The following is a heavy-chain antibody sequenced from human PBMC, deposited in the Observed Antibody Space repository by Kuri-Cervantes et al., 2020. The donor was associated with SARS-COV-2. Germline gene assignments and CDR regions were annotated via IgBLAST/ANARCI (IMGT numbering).Heavy chain of an antibody. CDR1: GGSFSDYY. CDR2: INHTGSA. Sequence: SETLSLTCAVYGGSFSDYYWTWIRQPPGKGLEWIGEINHTGSANYNPSLKSRVTISVDTSKNQFSLKLSSVTAADTAVYYCARGPTGGYDFWSGYETNFDYWGQGTLVTVSS. D-gene: IGHD3-3*01. J-gene: IGHJ4*02. V-gene: IGHV4-34*01. CDR3: ARGPTGGYDFWSGYETNFDY.